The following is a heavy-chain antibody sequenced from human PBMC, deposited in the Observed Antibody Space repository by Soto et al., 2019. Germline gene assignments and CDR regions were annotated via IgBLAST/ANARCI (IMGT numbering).Heavy chain of an antibody. CDR1: GYSFTSYW. CDR3: ARHNKGVIGYYYYGMDV. CDR2: IYPGDSDT. D-gene: IGHD3-10*01. Sequence: GESLKISCKGSGYSFTSYWIGWVRQMPGKGLERMGIIYPGDSDTRYSPSFQGQVTISADKSISTAYLQWSSLKASDTAMYYCARHNKGVIGYYYYGMDVWGQGTTVTV. V-gene: IGHV5-51*01. J-gene: IGHJ6*02.